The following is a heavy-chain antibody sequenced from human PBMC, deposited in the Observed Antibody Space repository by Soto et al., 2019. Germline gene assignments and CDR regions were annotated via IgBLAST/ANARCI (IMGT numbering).Heavy chain of an antibody. CDR2: TYTGDSDT. Sequence: PGESLKISCKGSGYSFNNYWIGWVRQMPGKGLEWMGITYTGDSDTRYNPSFQGQVTISADKSISTAYLQWSSLKASDTATYYCARVFGAYSHGRGGESPFDYWGQGTQVTVSS. CDR3: ARVFGAYSHGRGGESPFDY. J-gene: IGHJ4*02. CDR1: GYSFNNYW. D-gene: IGHD5-18*01. V-gene: IGHV5-51*01.